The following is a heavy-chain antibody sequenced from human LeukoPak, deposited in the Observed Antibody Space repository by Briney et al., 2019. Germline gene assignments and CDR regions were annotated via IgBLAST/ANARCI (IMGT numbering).Heavy chain of an antibody. V-gene: IGHV4-30-4*01. CDR2: IYYSGST. CDR1: GGSISSGDYY. J-gene: IGHJ4*02. CDR3: ARVRYYDSSGYTFDY. Sequence: SETPSLTCTVSGGSISSGDYYWSWIRQPPGKGLEWIGYIYYSGSTYYNPSLKSRVTISVDTSKNQFSLKLSSVTAADTAVYYCARVRYYDSSGYTFDYWGQGTLVTVSS. D-gene: IGHD3-22*01.